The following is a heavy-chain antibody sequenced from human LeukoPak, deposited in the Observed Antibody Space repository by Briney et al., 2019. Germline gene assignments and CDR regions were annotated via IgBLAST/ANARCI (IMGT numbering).Heavy chain of an antibody. CDR1: GYSISSGYF. J-gene: IGHJ5*02. Sequence: SETLSLTCTVSGYSISSGYFWAWIRQAPGKGLEWIGTMYYSGNTYYNPSLKSRVTISGDTSKNQFSLNLSSVTAADTAVYYCARDLGVVPAWGWFDPWGQGTLVTVSS. V-gene: IGHV4-38-2*02. D-gene: IGHD2-2*01. CDR2: MYYSGNT. CDR3: ARDLGVVPAWGWFDP.